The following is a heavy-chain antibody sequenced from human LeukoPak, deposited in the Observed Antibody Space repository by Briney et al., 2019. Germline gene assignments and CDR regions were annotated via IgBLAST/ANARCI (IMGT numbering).Heavy chain of an antibody. CDR1: GYTYTSYD. CDR2: MNPNSGNT. D-gene: IGHD5-12*01. Sequence: ASVKVSCKASGYTYTSYDINWVRQATGQGLEWMGWMNPNSGNTGYAQKFQGRVTMTRNTSISTAYMELSSLRSEDTAVYYCARAHSGYDSPLDYWGQGTLVTVSS. CDR3: ARAHSGYDSPLDY. J-gene: IGHJ4*02. V-gene: IGHV1-8*01.